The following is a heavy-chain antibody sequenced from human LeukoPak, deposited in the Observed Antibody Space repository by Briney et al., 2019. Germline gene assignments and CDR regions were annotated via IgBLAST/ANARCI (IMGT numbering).Heavy chain of an antibody. CDR2: IYTSGST. Sequence: KSSETLSLTCTVSGGSISSGSYYWSWIRQPAGKGLEWIGRIYTSGSTNYNPSLKSRVTISVDTSKNQFSLKLSSVTAADTAVYYCARASYYDSSGYYYAGEYFQHWGQGTLVTVSS. CDR1: GGSISSGSYY. CDR3: ARASYYDSSGYYYAGEYFQH. J-gene: IGHJ1*01. V-gene: IGHV4-61*02. D-gene: IGHD3-22*01.